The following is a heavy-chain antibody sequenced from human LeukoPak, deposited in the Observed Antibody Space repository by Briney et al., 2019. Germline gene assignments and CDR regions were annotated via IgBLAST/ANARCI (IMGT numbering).Heavy chain of an antibody. D-gene: IGHD1-26*01. Sequence: SETLSLTCTVSGGSISSYYWSWIRQPPGKGLEWIGYIYYSGSTNYNPSLKSRVTISVDTSKNQFSLKLSSVTAADTAVYYCARSGTTPLYYYYYYMDVWGKGATVTVSS. CDR1: GGSISSYY. CDR3: ARSGTTPLYYYYYYMDV. CDR2: IYYSGST. V-gene: IGHV4-59*01. J-gene: IGHJ6*03.